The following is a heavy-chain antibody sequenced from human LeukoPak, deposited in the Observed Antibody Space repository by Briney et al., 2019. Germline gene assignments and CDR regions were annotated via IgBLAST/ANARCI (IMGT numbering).Heavy chain of an antibody. D-gene: IGHD5-18*01. Sequence: GGSLRLSCAASGFTFSSSAMNWVRQAPGKGLECVSTISGGGGSTCYADSVKGRFTLSRDNSKNTVYLQMNSLRAEDTAIYYCAKLAGYSYGYSDYWGQGTLVTVSS. CDR3: AKLAGYSYGYSDY. J-gene: IGHJ4*02. CDR1: GFTFSSSA. CDR2: ISGGGGST. V-gene: IGHV3-23*01.